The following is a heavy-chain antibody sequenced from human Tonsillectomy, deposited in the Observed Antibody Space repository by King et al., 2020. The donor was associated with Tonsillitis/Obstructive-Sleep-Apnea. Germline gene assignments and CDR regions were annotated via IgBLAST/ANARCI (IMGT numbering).Heavy chain of an antibody. CDR3: AREGSAIFDI. D-gene: IGHD3-10*01. J-gene: IGHJ3*02. Sequence: VQLVESGGGLVQPGGSLRLSCAASGFTLSSNWMSWVRQAPGKGLEWVANIKQDGSKNYYGDSVKGRFTISRDNAKNSLYLQMNSLRAEDTAMYYCAREGSAIFDIWGQGTMVTVSS. CDR1: GFTLSSNW. CDR2: IKQDGSKN. V-gene: IGHV3-7*01.